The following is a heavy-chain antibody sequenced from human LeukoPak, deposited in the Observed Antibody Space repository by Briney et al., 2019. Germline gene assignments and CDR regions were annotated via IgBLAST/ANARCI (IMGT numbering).Heavy chain of an antibody. D-gene: IGHD3-22*01. CDR2: ISAYNGNT. CDR3: ARAPTYYYDSSGYYNWFDP. Sequence: ASVKVSCKASGCTFTSYGISWVRQAPGQGLEWMGWISAYNGNTNYAQKLQGRVTMTTDTSTSTAYMELRSLRSDDTAVYYCARAPTYYYDSSGYYNWFDPWGQGTLVTVSS. CDR1: GCTFTSYG. V-gene: IGHV1-18*01. J-gene: IGHJ5*02.